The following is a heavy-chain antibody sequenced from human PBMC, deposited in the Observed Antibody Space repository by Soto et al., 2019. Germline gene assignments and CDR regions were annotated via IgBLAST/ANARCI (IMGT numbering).Heavy chain of an antibody. CDR1: GFTVSSNY. Sequence: GGSLRLSCAASGFTVSSNYMSWVRQAPGKGLEWVSVIYSGGSTYYADSVKGRFTISRDNSKNTLYLQMNSLRAEDTAVYYCAREGIAVAGEQRGGYWGQGTLVTVSS. CDR3: AREGIAVAGEQRGGY. V-gene: IGHV3-53*01. CDR2: IYSGGST. D-gene: IGHD6-19*01. J-gene: IGHJ4*02.